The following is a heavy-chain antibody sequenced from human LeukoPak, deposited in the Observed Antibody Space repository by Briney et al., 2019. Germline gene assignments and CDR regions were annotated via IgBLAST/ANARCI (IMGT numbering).Heavy chain of an antibody. CDR3: ARVFDYYGSGSHFDY. CDR2: ISGYNGNT. Sequence: GASVKVSCKASGYTFTTYNINWVRQAPGQGLEWMGWISGYNGNTNYAQKLQGRVTMTTDTSTSTAYMELRSLKSDDTAVYYCARVFDYYGSGSHFDYWGQGTLVTVSS. J-gene: IGHJ4*02. V-gene: IGHV1-18*01. CDR1: GYTFTTYN. D-gene: IGHD3-10*01.